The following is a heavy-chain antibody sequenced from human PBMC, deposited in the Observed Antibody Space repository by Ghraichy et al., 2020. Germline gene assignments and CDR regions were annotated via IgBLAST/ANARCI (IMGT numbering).Heavy chain of an antibody. D-gene: IGHD5-18*01. V-gene: IGHV4-59*08. CDR1: GGSIRSQF. CDR3: ARRGRGYSLYYYGLDV. J-gene: IGHJ6*02. Sequence: SETLSLICTVSGGSIRSQFWTWIRKPPGKGLEWIGYFSSSGNTNYNPSLKSRVTISVDTSKHQFSLSLTSVTAADTAVYYCARRGRGYSLYYYGLDVWGQGTTVTVS. CDR2: FSSSGNT.